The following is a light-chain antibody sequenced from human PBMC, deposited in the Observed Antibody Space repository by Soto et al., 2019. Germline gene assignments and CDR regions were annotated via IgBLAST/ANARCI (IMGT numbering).Light chain of an antibody. CDR1: SSDVGGYNY. V-gene: IGLV2-8*01. Sequence: SVLTQPPSASGSPGQSVAISCTGTSSDVGGYNYVSWYQQHPGKAPKLMIYEVNKRPSGVPDRFSGSKSGNTASLTVSGLQAEVYGDYYCSSYASSTNLFGSGPKVTVL. J-gene: IGLJ1*01. CDR3: SSYASSTNL. CDR2: EVN.